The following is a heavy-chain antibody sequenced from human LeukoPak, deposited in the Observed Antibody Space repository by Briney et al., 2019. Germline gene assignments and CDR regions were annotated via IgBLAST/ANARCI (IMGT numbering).Heavy chain of an antibody. Sequence: SETLSLTCAVSGVSITSSKWWTWVRQPPGKGLEWIGESYHSGSTNYNPSLKSRVTISVDKSKKQFSLKLSSVTAADTAVYYCARLSPDGFDIWGQGTMVTVFS. CDR3: ARLSPDGFDI. CDR1: GVSITSSKW. J-gene: IGHJ3*02. V-gene: IGHV4-4*02. CDR2: SYHSGST. D-gene: IGHD2/OR15-2a*01.